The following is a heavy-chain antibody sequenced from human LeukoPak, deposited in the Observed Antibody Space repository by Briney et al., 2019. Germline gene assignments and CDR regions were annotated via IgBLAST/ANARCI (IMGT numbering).Heavy chain of an antibody. Sequence: SETLSLTCAVYGGSFSGYYWSWIRQPPGKGLEWIGEINHSGSTNYNPSLKSRVTISVDTSKNQFSLKLSSVTAADTAVYYCASNALHSDILTGYERVFDYWGQGTLVTVSS. J-gene: IGHJ4*02. V-gene: IGHV4-34*01. CDR3: ASNALHSDILTGYERVFDY. CDR2: INHSGST. D-gene: IGHD3-9*01. CDR1: GGSFSGYY.